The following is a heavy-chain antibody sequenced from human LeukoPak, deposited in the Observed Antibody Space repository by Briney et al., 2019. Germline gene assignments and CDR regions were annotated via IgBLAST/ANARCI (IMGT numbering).Heavy chain of an antibody. Sequence: SETLSLTCTVSGGSIGSYFWSWIRQPPGKGLEWIGYIYYSGSTNYNPSLKSRVTISVDTSKNQFSLKLSSVTAADTAVYYCARVPGYWGQGTLVTVSS. CDR1: GGSIGSYF. J-gene: IGHJ4*02. V-gene: IGHV4-59*01. CDR3: ARVPGY. CDR2: IYYSGST.